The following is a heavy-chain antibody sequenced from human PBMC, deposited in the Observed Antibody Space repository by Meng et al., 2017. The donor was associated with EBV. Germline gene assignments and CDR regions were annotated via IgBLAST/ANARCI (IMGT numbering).Heavy chain of an antibody. CDR2: LIPMSGAP. D-gene: IGHD3-10*01. J-gene: IGHJ4*02. CDR3: ASESGRGFTPDF. CDR1: GGPFRSDA. Sequence: QVQVEQSGAEVKRPGSSVKISCKTSGGPFRSDAVSWVRQGPGQGLEWSGGLIPMSGAPHYAQKFQDRVTITADEYTRTHYMELSSLRSDDTAMYYCASESGRGFTPDFWGQGTLVTVSS. V-gene: IGHV1-69*01.